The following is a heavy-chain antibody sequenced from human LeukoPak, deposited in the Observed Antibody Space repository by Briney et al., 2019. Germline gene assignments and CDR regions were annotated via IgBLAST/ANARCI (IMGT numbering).Heavy chain of an antibody. Sequence: PGGSLRLSCVVSGFTFSTYWMSWVRQAPGKGLECVATIKQDGSVKNYGDSVQGRFTISRDNAKNSLYLQMHSLRVEDTAVYYCARAFPNWGGNYLDVWGKGTTVTVSS. J-gene: IGHJ6*03. CDR1: GFTFSTYW. CDR2: IKQDGSVK. CDR3: ARAFPNWGGNYLDV. V-gene: IGHV3-7*01. D-gene: IGHD7-27*01.